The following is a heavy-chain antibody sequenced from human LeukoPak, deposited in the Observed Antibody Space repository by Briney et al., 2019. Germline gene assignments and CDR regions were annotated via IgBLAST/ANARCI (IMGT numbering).Heavy chain of an antibody. CDR3: ARDDYGLETHDY. CDR1: GFTVSSNY. J-gene: IGHJ4*02. Sequence: GGSLRLSCAASGFTVSSNYMSWVRQAPGKGLEWVANIKQDGSEKYYVDSVKGRFTISRDNAKNSLYLQMNSLRAEDTAVYYCARDDYGLETHDYWGQGTLVTVSS. CDR2: IKQDGSEK. V-gene: IGHV3-7*01. D-gene: IGHD4-17*01.